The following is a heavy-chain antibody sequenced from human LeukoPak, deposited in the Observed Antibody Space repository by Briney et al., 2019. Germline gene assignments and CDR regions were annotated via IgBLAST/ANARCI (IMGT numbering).Heavy chain of an antibody. CDR3: AGERSSSGGHNWFDP. CDR1: GGYIITSGHY. Sequence: SETLSLTCTVSGGYIITSGHYWGWIRQPPGKGLEWIRSVYYTGVTSTNPFFRSRMSISVDTSKNQFSLNLTSVTAADAAVYYCAGERSSSGGHNWFDPWGQGTLVTVSS. V-gene: IGHV4-39*07. J-gene: IGHJ5*02. CDR2: VYYTGVT. D-gene: IGHD4-23*01.